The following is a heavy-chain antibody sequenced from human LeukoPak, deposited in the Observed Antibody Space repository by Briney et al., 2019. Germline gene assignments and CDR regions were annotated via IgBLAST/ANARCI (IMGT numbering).Heavy chain of an antibody. CDR3: ARDGGVVVPSAPAVLDV. V-gene: IGHV4-4*07. CDR1: GGSSRSYY. CDR2: LYINGAT. D-gene: IGHD2-2*01. Sequence: SETLSLTCTVSGGSSRSYYWSWIRQSAGRGLEWIGRLYINGATNYNPSLKSRVTMSIDTSKNQFSLKLSAVTVADTAVYYCARDGGVVVPSAPAVLDVWGQGTMVTVSS. J-gene: IGHJ3*01.